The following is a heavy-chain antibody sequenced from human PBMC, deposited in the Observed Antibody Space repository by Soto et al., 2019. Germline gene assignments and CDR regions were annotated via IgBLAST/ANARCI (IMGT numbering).Heavy chain of an antibody. CDR2: ISYDGSNK. V-gene: IGHV3-30*18. Sequence: GGSLRLSCAASGFTFSSYGMHWVRQAPGKGLEWVAVISYDGSNKYYADSVKGRFTISRDNSKNTLYLQMNSLRAEDTAVYYCAKDLFEGGNGSGSRYYYYGMDVWGQGTTVTVSS. CDR1: GFTFSSYG. D-gene: IGHD3-10*01. CDR3: AKDLFEGGNGSGSRYYYYGMDV. J-gene: IGHJ6*02.